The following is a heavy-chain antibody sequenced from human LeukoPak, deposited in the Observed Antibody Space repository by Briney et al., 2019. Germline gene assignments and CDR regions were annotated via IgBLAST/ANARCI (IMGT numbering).Heavy chain of an antibody. CDR2: IKHDGSEK. CDR3: ATDRGWRTSGYYLYYFEY. D-gene: IGHD3-3*01. Sequence: GGSLRLSCAASGFIFTNYFMSWVRQAPGKGLEWVASIKHDGSEKYYVDSVRGRFTISRDNTMNSLYLQMSSLRAEDTAAYYCATDRGWRTSGYYLYYFEYWGQGTLVTYSS. CDR1: GFIFTNYF. J-gene: IGHJ4*02. V-gene: IGHV3-7*01.